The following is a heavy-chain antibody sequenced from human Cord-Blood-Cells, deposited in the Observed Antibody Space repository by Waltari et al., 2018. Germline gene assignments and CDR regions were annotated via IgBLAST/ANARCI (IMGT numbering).Heavy chain of an antibody. D-gene: IGHD1-26*01. CDR2: ISWNSGSI. J-gene: IGHJ3*02. CDR1: GFTFDDYA. CDR3: ARLVGATDFDAFDI. Sequence: EVQLVESGGGLVQPGRSLRLSCAASGFTFDDYAMHWVRHAPGKGLEWVSGISWNSGSIGYADSVKGRFTISRDNAKNSLYLQMNSLRAEDTALYYCARLVGATDFDAFDIWGQGTMVTVSS. V-gene: IGHV3-9*01.